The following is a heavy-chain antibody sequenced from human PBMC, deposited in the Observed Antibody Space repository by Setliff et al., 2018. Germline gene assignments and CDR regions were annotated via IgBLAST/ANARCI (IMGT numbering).Heavy chain of an antibody. V-gene: IGHV4-34*01. CDR2: INHSGST. CDR3: ARGGYSRGPPVYYFDY. CDR1: GGSFSGYY. D-gene: IGHD5-12*01. J-gene: IGHJ4*02. Sequence: PSETLSLTCAVYGGSFSGYYWSWIRQPPGKGLERIGEINHSGSTNYNPSLKSRVTISVDTSKNQFSLKLSSVTAADTAVYYCARGGYSRGPPVYYFDYWGQGTLVTVSS.